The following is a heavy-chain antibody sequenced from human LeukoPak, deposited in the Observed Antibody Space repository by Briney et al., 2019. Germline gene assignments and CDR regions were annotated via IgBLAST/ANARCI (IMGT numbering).Heavy chain of an antibody. Sequence: SGGSLRLSCAASGFTFSSYEMNRVRQAPGKGLEWVSSISSSSSYIYYADSVKGRFTISRDNAKNSLYLQMNSLRAEDTAVYYCAELGITMIGGVWGKGTTVTISS. CDR1: GFTFSSYE. CDR2: ISSSSSYI. V-gene: IGHV3-21*01. CDR3: AELGITMIGGV. J-gene: IGHJ6*04. D-gene: IGHD3-10*02.